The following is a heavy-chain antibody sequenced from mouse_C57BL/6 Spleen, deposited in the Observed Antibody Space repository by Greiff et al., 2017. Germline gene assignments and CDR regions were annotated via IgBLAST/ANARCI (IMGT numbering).Heavy chain of an antibody. CDR3: TRDYYYGSSYAMDY. V-gene: IGHV1-15*01. J-gene: IGHJ4*01. CDR1: GYTFTDYE. CDR2: IDPETGGT. Sequence: VQLQESGAELVRPGASVTLSCKASGYTFTDYEMHWVKQTPVHGLEWIGAIDPETGGTAYNQKFKGKAILTADKSSSTAYMELRSLTSEDSAVYYCTRDYYYGSSYAMDYWGQGTSVTVSS. D-gene: IGHD1-1*01.